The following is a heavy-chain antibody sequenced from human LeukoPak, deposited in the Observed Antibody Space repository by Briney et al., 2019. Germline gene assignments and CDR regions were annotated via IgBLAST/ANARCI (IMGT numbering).Heavy chain of an antibody. Sequence: SETLSLTCTVSGGSISSYYWSWIRQPPGKGLEWIAYIYYSGSTNYNPSLKSRVTISVDTSKNQFSLKLSSVTAADTAVYYCARAVGTYSSGWFDYWGQGTLVTVSS. CDR1: GGSISSYY. CDR3: ARAVGTYSSGWFDY. V-gene: IGHV4-59*01. D-gene: IGHD6-19*01. J-gene: IGHJ4*02. CDR2: IYYSGST.